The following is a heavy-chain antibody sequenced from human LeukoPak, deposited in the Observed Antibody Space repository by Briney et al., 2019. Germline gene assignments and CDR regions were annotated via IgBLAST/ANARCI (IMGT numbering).Heavy chain of an antibody. J-gene: IGHJ4*02. Sequence: ASVTVSFTASGYTFTSYYMHWVRQAPGQGLEWMGIINPSGGSTSYAQKFQGRVTMTRDTSTSTVYMELSSLRSEDTAVYYCARATTGDPFDYWGQGTLVTVSS. V-gene: IGHV1-46*01. CDR3: ARATTGDPFDY. CDR1: GYTFTSYY. CDR2: INPSGGST. D-gene: IGHD2-21*02.